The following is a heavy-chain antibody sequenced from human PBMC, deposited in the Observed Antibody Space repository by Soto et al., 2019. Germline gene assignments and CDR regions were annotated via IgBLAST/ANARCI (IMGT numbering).Heavy chain of an antibody. CDR1: GGSVSGSIYY. V-gene: IGHV4-39*01. CDR3: AAGDYSGSGTYYNGWFDS. J-gene: IGHJ5*01. Sequence: SESLSLTCTVSGGSVSGSIYYWGWIRQPPRKGLEWIGSIYYSGSTYYNPSLKSRVTISLDTSKNQFSLRLNSVTAADAALYYCAAGDYSGSGTYYNGWFDSWGQGTLVTVSS. CDR2: IYYSGST. D-gene: IGHD3-10*01.